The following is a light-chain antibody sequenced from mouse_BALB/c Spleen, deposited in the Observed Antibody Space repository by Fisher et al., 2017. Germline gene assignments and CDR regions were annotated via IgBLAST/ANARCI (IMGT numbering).Light chain of an antibody. V-gene: IGKV4-59*01. J-gene: IGKJ4*01. CDR3: QQRSSYPPT. Sequence: IVITQSPAIMSASPGEKVTMTCSASSSVSYMHWYQQKSGTSPKRWIYDTSKLASGVPARFSGSGSGTSYSLTISRMEAEDAATYYCQQRSSYPPTFGSGTKLEIK. CDR2: DTS. CDR1: SSVSY.